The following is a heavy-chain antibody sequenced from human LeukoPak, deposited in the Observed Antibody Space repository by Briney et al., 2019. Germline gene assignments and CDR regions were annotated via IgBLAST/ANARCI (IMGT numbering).Heavy chain of an antibody. CDR2: IRYDGSNK. V-gene: IGHV3-30*02. CDR3: AKSPYYYYYMDV. CDR1: GFTFSSYG. Sequence: GGSLRLSCAASGFTFSSYGMHWVRQAPGKGLEWVVFIRYDGSNKYYADSVKGRFTISRDNAKNSLYLQMNSLRAEDMALYYCAKSPYYYYYMDVWGKGTTVTVSS. J-gene: IGHJ6*03.